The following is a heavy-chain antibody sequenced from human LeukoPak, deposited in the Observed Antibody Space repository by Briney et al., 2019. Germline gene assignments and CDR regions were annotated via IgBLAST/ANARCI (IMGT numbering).Heavy chain of an antibody. CDR1: GFTFSSNW. D-gene: IGHD5-24*01. V-gene: IGHV3-7*01. J-gene: IGHJ6*03. CDR3: ARVRDGYKPPKLSSYYYMDV. Sequence: GGSLRLSCAASGFTFSSNWMSWVRQAPGKGLEWVANIKQDGSEKYYVDSVKGRFTISRDNAKNSLYLQMSRLRAKDTAVYYCARVRDGYKPPKLSSYYYMDVWGKGTTVTISS. CDR2: IKQDGSEK.